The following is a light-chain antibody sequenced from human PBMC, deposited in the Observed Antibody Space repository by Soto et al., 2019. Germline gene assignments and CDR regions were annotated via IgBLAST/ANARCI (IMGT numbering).Light chain of an antibody. CDR2: EVT. CDR1: SSDVGGYNY. J-gene: IGLJ3*02. CDR3: TSYVGNDIWV. V-gene: IGLV2-11*01. Sequence: QSALTQPRSVSGSPGQSVTISCTGTSSDVGGYNYVSWYQQHPGTVPKLMIYEVTKRPSGVPDRFSGSKSGNTASLTVSGLQAEDEADYYCTSYVGNDIWVFGGGTKLTVL.